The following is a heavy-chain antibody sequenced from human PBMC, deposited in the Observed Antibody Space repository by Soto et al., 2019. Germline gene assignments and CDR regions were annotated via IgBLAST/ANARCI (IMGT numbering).Heavy chain of an antibody. CDR1: GYTFTSYA. Sequence: ASVKVSCKASGYTFTSYAMHWVRQAPGQRLEWMGWISAGDGNTKYSQNFQGRVTTTRVTSASTAYMELSSLRSEDTAVYYCARDRYCSSISCYGDAFDIWGQGTMVTVSS. CDR2: ISAGDGNT. CDR3: ARDRYCSSISCYGDAFDI. D-gene: IGHD2-2*01. V-gene: IGHV1-3*01. J-gene: IGHJ3*02.